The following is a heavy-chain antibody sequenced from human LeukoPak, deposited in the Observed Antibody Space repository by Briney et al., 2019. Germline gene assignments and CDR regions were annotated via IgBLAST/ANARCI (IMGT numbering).Heavy chain of an antibody. D-gene: IGHD4/OR15-4a*01. J-gene: IGHJ4*02. V-gene: IGHV1-18*01. Sequence: ASVKVSCKASGYTFTSYGISWVRQAPGQGLEWMGWISAYNGNTNYAQKLQGRVTMATDTSTSTAYMELRSLRSDDTAVYYCARARKVPWYFDYWGQGTLVTVSS. CDR2: ISAYNGNT. CDR1: GYTFTSYG. CDR3: ARARKVPWYFDY.